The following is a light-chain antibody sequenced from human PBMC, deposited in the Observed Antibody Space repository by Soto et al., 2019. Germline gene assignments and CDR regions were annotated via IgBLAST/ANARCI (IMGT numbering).Light chain of an antibody. Sequence: QSALTQPASVSGSPGQSITVSCTGTSRDVGNYNFVSWYQQHPGKAPKVIIYDVSNRPSGVSDRFSASKSGNTASLTIAGLQTEDEAVYFCSSYTSGSVLLGGGTKLTVL. CDR1: SRDVGNYNF. CDR3: SSYTSGSVL. CDR2: DVS. J-gene: IGLJ3*02. V-gene: IGLV2-14*01.